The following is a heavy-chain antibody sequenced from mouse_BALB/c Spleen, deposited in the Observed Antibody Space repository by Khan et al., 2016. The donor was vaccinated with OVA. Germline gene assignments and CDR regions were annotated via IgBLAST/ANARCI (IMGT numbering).Heavy chain of an antibody. V-gene: IGHV1-4*01. CDR2: INPSNGYT. CDR1: GYTFTSYT. Sequence: QVQLKESGAELARPGASVKMSCKASGYTFTSYTIHWIKLRPGQGLEWIGYINPSNGYTNYNQKFKDKATLTADKSSTTAYMQLSSLTSDDSAVYYCVRDGAYHRSYGWFAYWGQGTLVTVSA. J-gene: IGHJ3*01. D-gene: IGHD1-1*01. CDR3: VRDGAYHRSYGWFAY.